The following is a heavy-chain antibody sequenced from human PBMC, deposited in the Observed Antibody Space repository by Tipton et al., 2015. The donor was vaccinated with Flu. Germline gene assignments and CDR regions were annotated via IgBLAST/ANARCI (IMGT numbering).Heavy chain of an antibody. J-gene: IGHJ4*02. CDR2: ISGYSGNT. D-gene: IGHD2-2*01. Sequence: QLVQSGAEVKKPGASVKVSCEASGYSLTSYPISWVRQAPGQGLEWMGWISGYSGNTNYAQNLQGRVTMTTGTSTNTAFMELRSLRSDDTAVYYCARPGGPAAINPFSYFDFWGQGTLVTVSS. CDR1: GYSLTSYP. V-gene: IGHV1-18*04. CDR3: ARPGGPAAINPFSYFDF.